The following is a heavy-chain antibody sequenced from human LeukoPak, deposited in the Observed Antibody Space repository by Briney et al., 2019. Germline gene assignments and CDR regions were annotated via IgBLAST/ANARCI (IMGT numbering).Heavy chain of an antibody. D-gene: IGHD1-26*01. CDR1: GYTFTGYY. CDR3: ARDKGLVGAIATGADY. J-gene: IGHJ4*02. V-gene: IGHV1-2*02. Sequence: ASVKVSCKASGYTFTGYYMHWVRQAPGQGLEGMGWINPNSGGANYAQKFQGRVTMTRDTSISTAYMELSRLRSDDTAVYYCARDKGLVGAIATGADYWGQGTLVTVSS. CDR2: INPNSGGA.